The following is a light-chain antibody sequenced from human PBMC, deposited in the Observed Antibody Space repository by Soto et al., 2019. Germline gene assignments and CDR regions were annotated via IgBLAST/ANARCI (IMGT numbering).Light chain of an antibody. CDR1: QNIRSW. V-gene: IGKV1-5*03. CDR3: QEYNGNSGLT. CDR2: SAS. J-gene: IGKJ4*01. Sequence: DIQMTQSPSTLSASVGDRVTITCRASQNIRSWLAWYQQKPGKAPELLIYSASGLESGVPSRFSGSGFGTEFTLTISSLQPDEFATYYCQEYNGNSGLTFGGGTKVEIK.